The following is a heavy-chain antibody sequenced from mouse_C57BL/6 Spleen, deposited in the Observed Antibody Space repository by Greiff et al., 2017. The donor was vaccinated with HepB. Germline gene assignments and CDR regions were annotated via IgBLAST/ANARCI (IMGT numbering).Heavy chain of an antibody. CDR2: INPSNGGT. CDR1: GYTFTSYW. CDR3: AREGAYYSNWFAY. V-gene: IGHV1-53*01. D-gene: IGHD2-5*01. J-gene: IGHJ3*01. Sequence: QVQLQQPGTELVKPGASVKLSCKASGYTFTSYWMHWVKQRPGQGLEWIGNINPSNGGTNYNEKFKSKATLTVDKSSCTAYMQLSSLTSEDSAVYYCAREGAYYSNWFAYWGQGTLVTVSA.